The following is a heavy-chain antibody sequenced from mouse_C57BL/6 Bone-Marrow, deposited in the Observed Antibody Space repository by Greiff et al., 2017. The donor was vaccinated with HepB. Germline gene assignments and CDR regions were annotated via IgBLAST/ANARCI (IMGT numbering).Heavy chain of an antibody. V-gene: IGHV1-72*01. CDR2: IDPNSGGT. CDR1: GYTFTSYW. Sequence: VQLQESGAELVKPGASVKLSCKASGYTFTSYWMHWVKQRPGRGLEWIGRIDPNSGGTKYNEKFKSKATLTVDKPSSTAYMQLSSLTSEDSAVYYCARDSNYEYFDVWGTGTTVTVSS. J-gene: IGHJ1*03. D-gene: IGHD2-5*01. CDR3: ARDSNYEYFDV.